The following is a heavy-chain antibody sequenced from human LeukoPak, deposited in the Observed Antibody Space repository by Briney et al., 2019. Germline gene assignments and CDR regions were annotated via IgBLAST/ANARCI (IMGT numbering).Heavy chain of an antibody. V-gene: IGHV4-4*09. J-gene: IGHJ4*02. Sequence: SETLSLTCTVSGGSITSYFWSWIRQPLGKRLEWMGYIYTDGSTNSNPSLKSRVTISLDTSKSQFSLNLTSVTAADTAVYYCARHFRGFEESAYDFWGQGTLVTVSS. D-gene: IGHD3-10*01. CDR3: ARHFRGFEESAYDF. CDR1: GGSITSYF. CDR2: IYTDGST.